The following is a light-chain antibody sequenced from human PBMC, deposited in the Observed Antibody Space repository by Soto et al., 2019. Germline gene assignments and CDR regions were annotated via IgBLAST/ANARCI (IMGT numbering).Light chain of an antibody. Sequence: EIVLTQSPGILSLSPGERATLSCRASQSVINDFLAWYQQKPGQAPRLLIYGASTRATDVPDRFSGSGSGADFTLSISRLEPEDFAVYYCQQYGSSPPRTFGQGTKVDNK. CDR1: QSVINDF. J-gene: IGKJ1*01. CDR2: GAS. V-gene: IGKV3-20*01. CDR3: QQYGSSPPRT.